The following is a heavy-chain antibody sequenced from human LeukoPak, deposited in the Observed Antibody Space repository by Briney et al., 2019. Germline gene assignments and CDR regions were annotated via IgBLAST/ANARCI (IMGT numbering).Heavy chain of an antibody. CDR1: GYTFTSYG. CDR3: ARDLAGYDSSGYASDY. CDR2: ISAYNGNT. J-gene: IGHJ4*02. Sequence: ASVKVSCXASGYTFTSYGISWVRQAPGQGLEWMGWISAYNGNTNYAQKLQGRVTMTTDTSTSTAYMELRGLRSDDTAVYYCARDLAGYDSSGYASDYWGQGTLVTVSS. D-gene: IGHD3-22*01. V-gene: IGHV1-18*01.